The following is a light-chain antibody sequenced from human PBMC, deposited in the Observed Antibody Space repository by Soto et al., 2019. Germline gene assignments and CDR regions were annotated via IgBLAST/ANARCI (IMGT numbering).Light chain of an antibody. Sequence: DIQLTQSPSFLSASVGDRVTITCRASQGINIYLAWYQQKPGKAPNLLIYAASTLQSGVPSRFSGSWSGAEFTLTNNSLQPEDSATYYCQQLSGYHLSFGGGTKVEI. J-gene: IGKJ4*01. V-gene: IGKV1-9*01. CDR1: QGINIY. CDR2: AAS. CDR3: QQLSGYHLS.